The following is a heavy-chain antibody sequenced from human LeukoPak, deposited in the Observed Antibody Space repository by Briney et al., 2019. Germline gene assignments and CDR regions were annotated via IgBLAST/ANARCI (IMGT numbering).Heavy chain of an antibody. CDR3: ARDNSVRDEAWWFNP. V-gene: IGHV1-46*01. J-gene: IGHJ5*02. D-gene: IGHD5-24*01. Sequence: ASVTVSCKAFGYTFTSNYMHWVRQAPGQGPEWMGGISPSSGSTTYAQKFQGRVTLTRDMSTSTDYLELSSLRSEDTAVYYCARDNSVRDEAWWFNPWGQGTLVTVSS. CDR1: GYTFTSNY. CDR2: ISPSSGST.